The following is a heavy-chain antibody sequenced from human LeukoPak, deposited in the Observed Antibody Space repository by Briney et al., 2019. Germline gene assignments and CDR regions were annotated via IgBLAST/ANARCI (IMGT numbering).Heavy chain of an antibody. J-gene: IGHJ5*02. Sequence: GSLRLSFPASGFTVNGHYMGWVRPAPGKGLEGVSVIYSGADTYYADSVKGRFTISRHSSQNTVYLQMNSLRAEDTAVYYCARAQYCSGGSCYSGTLGSWGQGTLVTVSS. CDR2: IYSGADT. D-gene: IGHD2-15*01. CDR1: GFTVNGHY. V-gene: IGHV3-53*04. CDR3: ARAQYCSGGSCYSGTLGS.